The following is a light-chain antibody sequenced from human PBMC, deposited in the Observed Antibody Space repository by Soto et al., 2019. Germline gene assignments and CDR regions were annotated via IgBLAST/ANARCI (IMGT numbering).Light chain of an antibody. CDR3: GTWDSSLSVYV. CDR2: DTL. Sequence: QSVLTQPPSVSAAPGQKVTISCSGSNSNIGNNDVAWYQHRPGTAPNLLIFDTLSRPSGIPDRFHGSKPGTSATLAITGVQTGAEADYYCGTWDSSLSVYVFGTGTKVTAL. V-gene: IGLV1-51*01. CDR1: NSNIGNND. J-gene: IGLJ1*01.